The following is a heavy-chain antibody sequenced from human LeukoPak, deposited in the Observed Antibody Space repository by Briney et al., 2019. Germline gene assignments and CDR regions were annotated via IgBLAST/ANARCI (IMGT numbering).Heavy chain of an antibody. J-gene: IGHJ4*02. CDR2: ISGTGGTT. CDR3: AKRLAMTGTYHFDY. Sequence: GGSLRLSCAASGLTFSNYGMNWVRQAPGKGLEWVSRISGTGGTTFYADSVKGRFTISRDNSKNTLCLQMNSLRAEDTAVYYCAKRLAMTGTYHFDYWGQGTLVTVSS. CDR1: GLTFSNYG. V-gene: IGHV3-23*01. D-gene: IGHD6-19*01.